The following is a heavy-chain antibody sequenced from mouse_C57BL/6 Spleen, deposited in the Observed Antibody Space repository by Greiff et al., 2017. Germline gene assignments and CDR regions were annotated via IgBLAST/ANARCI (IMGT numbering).Heavy chain of an antibody. CDR2: IDPSDSYT. V-gene: IGHV1-69*01. CDR1: GYTFTSYW. D-gene: IGHD2-4*01. CDR3: ARQGRLPYYFDY. Sequence: VQLQQPGAELVMPGASVKLSCKASGYTFTSYWMHWVKQRPGQGLEWIGEIDPSDSYTNYNHKFKGKSTLTVDKSSSTAFMQLSSLTAEDYAVYNCARQGRLPYYFDYWGQGTTLTVSS. J-gene: IGHJ2*01.